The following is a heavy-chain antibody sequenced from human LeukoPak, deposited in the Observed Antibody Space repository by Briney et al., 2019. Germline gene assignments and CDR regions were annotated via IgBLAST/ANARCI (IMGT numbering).Heavy chain of an antibody. V-gene: IGHV3-23*01. CDR1: GFTFSSYA. CDR3: AELPRSSGWYVGLDY. Sequence: GGSLRLSCAASGFTFSSYAMSWVRQAPGKGLEWVSAISGSGGSTYYADFVKGRFTISRDNSKNTLYLQMSSLRAEDTAVYYCAELPRSSGWYVGLDYWGQGTLVTVSS. J-gene: IGHJ4*02. CDR2: ISGSGGST. D-gene: IGHD6-19*01.